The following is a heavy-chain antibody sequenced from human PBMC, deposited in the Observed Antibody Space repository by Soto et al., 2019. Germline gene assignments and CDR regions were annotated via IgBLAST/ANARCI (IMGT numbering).Heavy chain of an antibody. CDR1: GGSISSYY. Sequence: SETLSLTCTVSGGSISSYYWSWIRQPPGKGLEWIGYIYYSGSTNYNPSLKSRVTISVDTSKNQFSLKLGSVTAADTAVYYCARGREERLDYYYYYMYVWAKRTTVTVSS. D-gene: IGHD1-1*01. J-gene: IGHJ6*03. V-gene: IGHV4-59*01. CDR2: IYYSGST. CDR3: ARGREERLDYYYYYMYV.